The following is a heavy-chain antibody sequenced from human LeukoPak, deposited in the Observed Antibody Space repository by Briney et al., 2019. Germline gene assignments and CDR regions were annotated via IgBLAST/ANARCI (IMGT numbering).Heavy chain of an antibody. J-gene: IGHJ4*02. D-gene: IGHD6-19*01. CDR3: AKDVPLRMSSGWYV. V-gene: IGHV3-23*01. CDR1: GFTFSSYA. Sequence: GGSLRLSCAASGFTFSSYAMSWVRQAPGKGLEWVSAISGSGGSTYYADSVKGRFTISRDNCKNTLYLQMNSLRAEDTAVYYCAKDVPLRMSSGWYVWGQGTLATVSS. CDR2: ISGSGGST.